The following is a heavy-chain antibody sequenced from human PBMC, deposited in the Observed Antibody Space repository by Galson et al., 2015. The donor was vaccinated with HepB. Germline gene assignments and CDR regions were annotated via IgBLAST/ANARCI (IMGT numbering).Heavy chain of an antibody. CDR1: GFIVNAYA. D-gene: IGHD6-19*01. V-gene: IGHV3-64*04. Sequence: SLRLSCAGSGFIVNAYAIHWVRQAPGEGLEYVSAIGTGTYYADSVKGRFTISRDNSKNTLYLQMNSLRAEDTAVYYCATEGGSDWTYYFDYWGQGTLVTVSS. J-gene: IGHJ4*02. CDR2: IGTGT. CDR3: ATEGGSDWTYYFDY.